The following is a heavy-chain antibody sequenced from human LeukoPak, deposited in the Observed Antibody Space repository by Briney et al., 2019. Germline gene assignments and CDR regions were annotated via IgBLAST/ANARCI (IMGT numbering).Heavy chain of an antibody. D-gene: IGHD6-19*01. J-gene: IGHJ5*02. V-gene: IGHV4-34*01. Sequence: DPSETLSLTCAVYGGSFSGYYWTWIRQPPGKGLEWIREINHSGSTNYNTSLKSRVSISKDTSKNQFSLKLRSVTAADTAVYYCARGLLKGIPVAATPWGRGTLVSVSS. CDR1: GGSFSGYY. CDR2: INHSGST. CDR3: ARGLLKGIPVAATP.